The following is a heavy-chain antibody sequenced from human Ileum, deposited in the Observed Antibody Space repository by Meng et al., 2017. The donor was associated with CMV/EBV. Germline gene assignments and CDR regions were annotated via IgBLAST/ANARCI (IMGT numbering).Heavy chain of an antibody. CDR3: ARDPLKMGVRGVLDY. Sequence: SGDSIRSSNWGYWVRQPPGKGLEWIGDIYPGGSTDYNPSLKSRVTISVDKSTNQFSLKLSSVPAADTAVYYCARDPLKMGVRGVLDYWGQGTLVTVSS. CDR1: GDSIRSSNW. CDR2: IYPGGST. J-gene: IGHJ4*02. D-gene: IGHD3-10*01. V-gene: IGHV4-4*02.